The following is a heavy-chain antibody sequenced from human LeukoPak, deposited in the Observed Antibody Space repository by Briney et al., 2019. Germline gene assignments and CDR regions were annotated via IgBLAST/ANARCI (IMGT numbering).Heavy chain of an antibody. V-gene: IGHV3-48*03. J-gene: IGHJ4*02. CDR2: ISSSGSTI. CDR1: GFTLSSYE. CDR3: ARDSIRSGYHPTPFDY. Sequence: GGSLRLSCAASGFTLSSYEMNWVRQAPGKGLEWVSYISSSGSTIYYADSVKGRFTISRDNAKNSLYLQMNSLRAEDTAVYYCARDSIRSGYHPTPFDYWGQGTLVTVSS. D-gene: IGHD3-22*01.